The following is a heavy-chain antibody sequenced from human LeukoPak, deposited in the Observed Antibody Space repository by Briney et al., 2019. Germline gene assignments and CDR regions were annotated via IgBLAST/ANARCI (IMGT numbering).Heavy chain of an antibody. V-gene: IGHV4-59*01. Sequence: SETLSLTCTVSGGSISSYYWSWIRQPPGKGLEWIGYIHYSGSTDYNPSLKSRVTISIDTSENQFSLKLTSVTAADTAVYYCSRIFTVEIALDIWSQGTMVTVSS. CDR3: SRIFTVEIALDI. D-gene: IGHD5-24*01. CDR1: GGSISSYY. CDR2: IHYSGST. J-gene: IGHJ3*02.